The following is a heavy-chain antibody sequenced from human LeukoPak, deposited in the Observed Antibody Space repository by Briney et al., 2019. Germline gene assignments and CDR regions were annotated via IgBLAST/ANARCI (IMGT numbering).Heavy chain of an antibody. J-gene: IGHJ4*02. CDR1: GGSVSSYEYY. V-gene: IGHV4-39*01. CDR2: TYYSGRT. D-gene: IGHD3-9*01. CDR3: ARLSKGRYFDYIFDH. Sequence: PSETLSLTCTGSGGSVSSYEYYWGWIRQPPGKGLEWIGNTYYSGRTYYNPSLKSRLTMSVDTSKNQFSLKMSSVTAADTAVYYCARLSKGRYFDYIFDHWGQGALVTVSS.